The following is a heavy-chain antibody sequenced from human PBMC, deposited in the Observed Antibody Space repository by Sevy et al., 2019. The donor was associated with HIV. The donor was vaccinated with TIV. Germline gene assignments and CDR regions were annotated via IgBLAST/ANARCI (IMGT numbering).Heavy chain of an antibody. J-gene: IGHJ4*02. CDR2: ISNSGSTI. CDR1: GFTFSSYE. V-gene: IGHV3-48*03. D-gene: IGHD4-17*01. Sequence: GGSLRLSCAASGFTFSSYEMNWVRQAPGKGLEWVSYISNSGSTIYYSDSVKGLFTISRDNAKNSLYLQMNSLRVEDTAVYYCARDLPPSATTVAHFDYWGRGTLVTVSS. CDR3: ARDLPPSATTVAHFDY.